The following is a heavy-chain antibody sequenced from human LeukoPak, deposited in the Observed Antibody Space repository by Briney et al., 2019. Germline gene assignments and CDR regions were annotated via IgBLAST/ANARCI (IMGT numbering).Heavy chain of an antibody. D-gene: IGHD5-18*01. CDR3: ARVWDTAFDF. CDR2: IDPSDSYT. V-gene: IGHV5-10-1*01. J-gene: IGHJ4*02. CDR1: EYTFTSYW. Sequence: GESLKISCKGSEYTFTSYWISWVRQMPGKGLEWMGGIDPSDSYTKYSPSFQAHVTLSTYKSISTAYLQWSSLEASDTAMYYCARVWDTAFDFWGQGTLVTVSS.